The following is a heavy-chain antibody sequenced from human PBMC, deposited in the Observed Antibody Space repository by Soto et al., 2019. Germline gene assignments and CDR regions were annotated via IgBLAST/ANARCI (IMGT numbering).Heavy chain of an antibody. Sequence: VSLRLSCAASGFTFNTYDMNWVRQAPGKGLEWVSSITTSSAYIYYADSLKGRITISRDNAKNSLFLQMNSLRAEDTAVYYCVRSGTARLLRHSWFDTWGQGTLVTVSS. CDR1: GFTFNTYD. CDR2: ITTSSAYI. J-gene: IGHJ5*02. CDR3: VRSGTARLLRHSWFDT. V-gene: IGHV3-21*01. D-gene: IGHD2-21*01.